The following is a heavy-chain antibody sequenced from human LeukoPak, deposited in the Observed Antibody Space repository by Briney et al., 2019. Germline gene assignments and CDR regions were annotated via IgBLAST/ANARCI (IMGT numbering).Heavy chain of an antibody. Sequence: PGGSLRLSCAASGFTFSSYGMHWVRQAPGKGLEWVAVISYGGSNKYYADSVKGRFTISRDNSKNTLYLQMNSLRAEDTAVYYCAKDGLGYYYDSSGRDAFDIWGQGTMVTVSS. D-gene: IGHD3-22*01. CDR3: AKDGLGYYYDSSGRDAFDI. J-gene: IGHJ3*02. CDR1: GFTFSSYG. CDR2: ISYGGSNK. V-gene: IGHV3-30*18.